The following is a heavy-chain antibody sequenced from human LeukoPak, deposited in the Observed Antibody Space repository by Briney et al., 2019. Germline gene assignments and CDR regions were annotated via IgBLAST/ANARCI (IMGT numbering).Heavy chain of an antibody. CDR3: AKDGGCSSTSCYSPYYFDY. CDR2: ISYDGSNK. D-gene: IGHD2-2*01. Sequence: GGSLRLSCAASGFTFSSYGMHWVRQAPGKGLEWVAVISYDGSNKYYADSVKGRFTISRDNSKNTLYLQMNSLRAEDTAVYYCAKDGGCSSTSCYSPYYFDYWGQGTLVTVSS. CDR1: GFTFSSYG. J-gene: IGHJ4*02. V-gene: IGHV3-30*18.